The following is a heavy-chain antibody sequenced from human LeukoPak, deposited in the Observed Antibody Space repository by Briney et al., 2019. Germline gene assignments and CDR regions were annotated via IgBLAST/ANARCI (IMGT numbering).Heavy chain of an antibody. D-gene: IGHD3-22*01. V-gene: IGHV4-39*01. CDR1: GGSISSSTYY. CDR2: IYYSGST. Sequence: SETLSLTCTVTGGSISSSTYYWGWIRQPPGKGLEWIGSIYYSGSTYYNPSLKSLVTISVDTSKNQFSLNLSSVTAADTAVYYCGRGYYYFDYWGQGNLVTVSS. CDR3: GRGYYYFDY. J-gene: IGHJ4*02.